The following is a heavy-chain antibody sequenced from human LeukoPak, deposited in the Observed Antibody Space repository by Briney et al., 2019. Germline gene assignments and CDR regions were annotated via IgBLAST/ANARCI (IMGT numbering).Heavy chain of an antibody. CDR3: AKESSGEALHL. D-gene: IGHD3-22*01. Sequence: PGGSLRLSCAASEFTLTNHPIHWVRRAPGRGLEWVAVVSFGGSNKYYADSVKGRFTISGDSSKNTLYLQMNSLRLEDTALYYCAKESSGEALHLWGQGTMVTVSS. V-gene: IGHV3-30-3*01. CDR2: VSFGGSNK. J-gene: IGHJ3*01. CDR1: EFTLTNHP.